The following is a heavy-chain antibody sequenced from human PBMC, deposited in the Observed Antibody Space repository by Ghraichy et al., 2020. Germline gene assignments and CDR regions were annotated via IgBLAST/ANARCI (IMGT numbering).Heavy chain of an antibody. J-gene: IGHJ3*02. CDR2: INHSGST. Sequence: SETLSLTCAVYGGSFSGYYWSWIRQPPGKGLEWIGEINHSGSTNYNPSLKNRVTIAVDTSKNQFSLKLSSVTAADTAVFYCARVYWGNSRYSGYDRAFDIWGQGTMVTVSS. D-gene: IGHD5-12*01. CDR1: GGSFSGYY. CDR3: ARVYWGNSRYSGYDRAFDI. V-gene: IGHV4-34*01.